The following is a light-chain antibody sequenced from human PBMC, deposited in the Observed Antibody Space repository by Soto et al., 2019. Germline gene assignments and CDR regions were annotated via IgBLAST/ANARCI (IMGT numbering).Light chain of an antibody. J-gene: IGLJ2*01. CDR1: ASDVGDYNY. V-gene: IGLV2-14*01. Sequence: QSALTQPASVSGSPGQSITISCTATASDVGDYNYVSWFQRYPGKAPKLMIYDVSNRPSGVSNRFSGSKSGNPASLTISGLQAEDEADYYCSAYTSTRTHVIFGGGTKLTVL. CDR3: SAYTSTRTHVI. CDR2: DVS.